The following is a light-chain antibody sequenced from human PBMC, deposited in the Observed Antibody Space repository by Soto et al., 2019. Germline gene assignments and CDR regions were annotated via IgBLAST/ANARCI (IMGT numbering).Light chain of an antibody. Sequence: EIVMTPSPSTLSVSPGASATLSCRASQNINSNLAWYQQKPGQAPRLLIYGASTRATGIPARFSGSGSGTEFTLTISSLQSEDFAVYYCQQYNNWPPGTFGQGTKVDI. CDR2: GAS. CDR3: QQYNNWPPGT. CDR1: QNINSN. J-gene: IGKJ1*01. V-gene: IGKV3-15*01.